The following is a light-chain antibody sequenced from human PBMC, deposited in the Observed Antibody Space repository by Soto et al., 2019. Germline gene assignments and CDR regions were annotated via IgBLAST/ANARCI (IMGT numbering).Light chain of an antibody. Sequence: DIQMTQSPSSVSASVGDRVTITCRASQGISTWLAWFQQKPGKAPKLLIYSASTLQSGVPSRFSGSGSGKDFTLTITSRRPEDVATYYGQQAHSFPYTFGQGTKLEI. CDR2: SAS. V-gene: IGKV1D-12*01. J-gene: IGKJ2*01. CDR3: QQAHSFPYT. CDR1: QGISTW.